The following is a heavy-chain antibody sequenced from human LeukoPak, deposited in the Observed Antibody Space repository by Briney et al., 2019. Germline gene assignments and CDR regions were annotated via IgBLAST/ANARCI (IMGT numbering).Heavy chain of an antibody. CDR3: PSRIPSVSSSF. J-gene: IGHJ4*02. CDR1: GFTFSSSG. V-gene: IGHV3-74*01. CDR2: INSDGSDT. Sequence: GGSLRLSCAASGFTFSSSGMHWVRQAPGKGLVWVSLINSDGSDTNYADSVKGRFTISRDNVKNTLYLQTNSLRAEDTAVYYCPSRIPSVSSSFWGQGTLVTVSS. D-gene: IGHD3-22*01.